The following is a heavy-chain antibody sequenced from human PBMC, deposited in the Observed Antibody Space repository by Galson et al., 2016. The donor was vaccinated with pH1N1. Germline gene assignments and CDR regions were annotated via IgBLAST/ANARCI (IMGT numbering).Heavy chain of an antibody. J-gene: IGHJ4*02. Sequence: QSGAEVKKPGKSLKISCKASGYSFITSWIGWVRQTPGKGLEWMGIIYPGDADTKYSPSFQGQVTVSADKSISTAYLQWRSLKASDTAMYYCARLPYCDTTSCPFDYWGQGTLVTVSS. CDR3: ARLPYCDTTSCPFDY. CDR1: GYSFITSW. V-gene: IGHV5-51*03. CDR2: IYPGDADT. D-gene: IGHD2-2*01.